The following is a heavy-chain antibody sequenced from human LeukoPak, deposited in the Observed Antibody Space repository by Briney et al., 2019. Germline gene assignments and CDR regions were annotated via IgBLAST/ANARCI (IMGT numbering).Heavy chain of an antibody. V-gene: IGHV1-8*02. CDR1: GYTFTNYD. D-gene: IGHD1-14*01. CDR3: ARIVIRGTTADGGDY. Sequence: GASVKVSYKASGYTFTNYDINWVRQASGQGLEWMGWMNPNSGNTGYARKFQGRVTMTRDTSINTAYMELSSPRSDDTAVYYCARIVIRGTTADGGDYWGQGTLVTVSS. CDR2: MNPNSGNT. J-gene: IGHJ4*02.